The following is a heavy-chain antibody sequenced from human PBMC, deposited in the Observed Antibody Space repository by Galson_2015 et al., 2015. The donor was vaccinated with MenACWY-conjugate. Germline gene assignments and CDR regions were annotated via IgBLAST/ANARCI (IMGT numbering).Heavy chain of an antibody. D-gene: IGHD1-26*01. CDR2: IYFCGGT. V-gene: IGHV4-39*07. CDR3: ARDQWGKWFDP. CDR1: GGSLESRTFF. Sequence: SENLSPPRPVSGGSLESRTFFLGRGPPPPGKGLGGIWGIYFCGGTYYNSSLQSRVTISVDTSKKQFSLKVNSLTAADTAMYFCARDQWGKWFDPWGQGTQVTVSS. J-gene: IGHJ5*02.